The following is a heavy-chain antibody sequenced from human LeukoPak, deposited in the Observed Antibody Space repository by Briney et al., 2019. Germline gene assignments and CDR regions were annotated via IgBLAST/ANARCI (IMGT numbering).Heavy chain of an antibody. Sequence: SETLSLTCAVSGYSISSGYYWGWIGPPPGKGREWIGSIYHSGSTYYNPSLKSRVTISVDTSKNQFSLKLSSVPAADTAVYYCARLRNWGPGSLLDYWGQGTLVTVSS. V-gene: IGHV4-38-2*01. J-gene: IGHJ4*02. D-gene: IGHD7-27*01. CDR1: GYSISSGYY. CDR2: IYHSGST. CDR3: ARLRNWGPGSLLDY.